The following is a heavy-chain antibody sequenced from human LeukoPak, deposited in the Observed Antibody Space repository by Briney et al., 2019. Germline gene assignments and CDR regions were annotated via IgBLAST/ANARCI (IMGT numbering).Heavy chain of an antibody. CDR2: IYHSGST. CDR3: ARDRYYYDSSGYDGFYAFDI. CDR1: GGSISSSNW. D-gene: IGHD3-22*01. V-gene: IGHV4-4*02. Sequence: KPSGTLSLTCAVSGGSISSSNWWSWVRQPPGKELEWIGEIYHSGSTNYNPSLKSRVTISVDKSKNQFSLKLSSVTAADTAVYYCARDRYYYDSSGYDGFYAFDIWGQGTMVTVSS. J-gene: IGHJ3*02.